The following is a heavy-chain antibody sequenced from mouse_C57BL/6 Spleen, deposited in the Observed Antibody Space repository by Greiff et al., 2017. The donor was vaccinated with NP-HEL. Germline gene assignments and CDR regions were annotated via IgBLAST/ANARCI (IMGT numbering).Heavy chain of an antibody. J-gene: IGHJ4*01. Sequence: QVQLKQSGAELVKPGASVKISCKASGYAFSSYWMNWVKQRPGKGLEWIGQIYPGDGDTNYNGKFKGKATLTADKSSSTAYMQLSSLTSEDSAVYVCAGSGTGYYYAMDYWGQGTSVTVSA. CDR1: GYAFSSYW. CDR3: AGSGTGYYYAMDY. CDR2: IYPGDGDT. D-gene: IGHD4-1*01. V-gene: IGHV1-80*01.